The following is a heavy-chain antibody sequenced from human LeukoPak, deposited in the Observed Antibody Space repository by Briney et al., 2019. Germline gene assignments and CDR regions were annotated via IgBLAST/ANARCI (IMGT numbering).Heavy chain of an antibody. CDR1: GFTFSSYA. CDR3: AKDPYYYDSSGYYAHFDY. CDR2: ISGSGGST. Sequence: GGSLRLSCAASGFTFSSYAMSWVRQAPGKGLEWVSAISGSGGSTYYADSVKGRFTISRDNSKNTLYLQMNSLRVEDTAVYYCAKDPYYYDSSGYYAHFDYWGQGTLVTVSS. V-gene: IGHV3-23*01. D-gene: IGHD3-22*01. J-gene: IGHJ4*02.